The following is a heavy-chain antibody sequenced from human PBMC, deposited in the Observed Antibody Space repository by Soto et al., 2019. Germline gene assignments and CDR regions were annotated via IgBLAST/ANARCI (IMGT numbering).Heavy chain of an antibody. V-gene: IGHV5-51*01. CDR1: GYSFDTYW. CDR2: IYPGDFDT. J-gene: IGHJ4*02. CDR3: ARLLGYSFGHQEFFDY. D-gene: IGHD5-18*01. Sequence: GESLKISCTASGYSFDTYWIGWVRQMPGKGLEWMGIIYPGDFDTRYSQSFQGHFAMSVDKSINTAYLQWNSLETSDTAMFYCARLLGYSFGHQEFFDYWGQGTPVTVPS.